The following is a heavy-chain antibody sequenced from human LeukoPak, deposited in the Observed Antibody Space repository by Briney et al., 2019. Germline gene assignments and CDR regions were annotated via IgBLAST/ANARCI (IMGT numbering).Heavy chain of an antibody. D-gene: IGHD5-12*01. CDR1: GFTFSSYA. Sequence: PGGSLRLSCAASGFTFSSYAMSWVRQAPGKGLEWVSAISGSGGSTYYADSVKGRFTISRDNSKNTLYLQMNSLRAEDTAVYYCAKDVTSEWLRPVFDYWGQGTLATVSS. J-gene: IGHJ4*02. CDR3: AKDVTSEWLRPVFDY. V-gene: IGHV3-23*01. CDR2: ISGSGGST.